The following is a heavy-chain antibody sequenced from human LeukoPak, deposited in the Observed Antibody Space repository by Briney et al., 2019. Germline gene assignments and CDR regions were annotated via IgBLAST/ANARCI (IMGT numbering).Heavy chain of an antibody. CDR1: GYSFTSYW. V-gene: IGHV5-51*01. J-gene: IGHJ5*02. CDR2: IYPGDSDT. CDR3: AKMARVGLKENWFDP. D-gene: IGHD3-10*01. Sequence: GESLKISCKGSGYSFTSYWIGWVRQMPGKGLEWLGIIYPGDSDTRYSPSFQGQVTISADKSISTAFLQWSSLKASDTAMYYWAKMARVGLKENWFDPWGQETLVTVSS.